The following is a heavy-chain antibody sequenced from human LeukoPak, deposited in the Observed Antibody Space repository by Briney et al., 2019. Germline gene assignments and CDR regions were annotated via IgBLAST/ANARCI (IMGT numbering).Heavy chain of an antibody. CDR3: ARSDFYCSSTSCNAAYFDY. D-gene: IGHD2-2*01. V-gene: IGHV4-34*01. J-gene: IGHJ4*02. CDR1: GGSFSGYY. Sequence: PSETLSLTCAVYGGSFSGYYWSWIRQPPGKGLEWIGEINHSGSTNYNPSLKSRVTISVDTSKNQFSLKLSSVTAADTAVYYCARSDFYCSSTSCNAAYFDYWGQGTLVTVSS. CDR2: INHSGST.